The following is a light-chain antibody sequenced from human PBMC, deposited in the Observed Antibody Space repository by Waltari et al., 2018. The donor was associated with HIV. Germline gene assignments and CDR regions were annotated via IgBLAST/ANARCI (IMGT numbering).Light chain of an antibody. Sequence: DVVMTQSPVSLSVSPGAPASISCRSSQSLLHRTGDNYLDWFLQRPGQSPQVRIYLGSNRASGVPDRFSSSGSGTDFTLKISRVEAEDVGIYYCMQALQAPYTFGQGTKLEIK. J-gene: IGKJ2*01. V-gene: IGKV2-28*01. CDR3: MQALQAPYT. CDR2: LGS. CDR1: QSLLHRTGDNY.